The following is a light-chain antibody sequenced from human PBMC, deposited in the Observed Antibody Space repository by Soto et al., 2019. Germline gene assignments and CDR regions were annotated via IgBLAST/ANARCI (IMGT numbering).Light chain of an antibody. CDR2: ASS. CDR1: QGISSY. V-gene: IGKV1-9*01. Sequence: DIQLTQSPSSLSAAGGDSLTITFRASQGISSYLAWYQQKPGKAPKLLIYASSTLHSGVPSRFSGSGSGTEFTLTISSLQTEDFATYFCQQLHSYPITFGQGTRLENK. CDR3: QQLHSYPIT. J-gene: IGKJ5*01.